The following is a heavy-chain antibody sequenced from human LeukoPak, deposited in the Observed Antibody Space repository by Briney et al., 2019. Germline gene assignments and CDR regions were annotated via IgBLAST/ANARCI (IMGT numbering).Heavy chain of an antibody. CDR2: IYYSGST. V-gene: IGHV4-31*03. D-gene: IGHD3-10*01. CDR3: ARGITSRPSWFDP. Sequence: PSDTLSLTCTVSCRSIISGGYYWSWIRQHPGKGLEWIGYIYYSGSTYYNPSLKSRVAILIDTSKNQFSLRLSSVTAADTAVYYCARGITSRPSWFDPWGQGTLVSVSS. J-gene: IGHJ5*02. CDR1: CRSIISGGYY.